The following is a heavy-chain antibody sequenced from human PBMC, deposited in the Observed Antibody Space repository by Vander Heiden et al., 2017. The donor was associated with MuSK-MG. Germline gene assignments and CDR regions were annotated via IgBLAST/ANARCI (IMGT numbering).Heavy chain of an antibody. J-gene: IGHJ5*02. CDR2: IDASGIT. V-gene: IGHV4-4*07. CDR3: ARSGDPSTGATRNWFDP. CDR1: GGSISGYY. Sequence: QVQLQESGPGLVKPSEPLSLICTVSGGSISGYYWTWIRQPAGKGLEWIGRIDASGITSYNPSLKSRVTVSIDTSKNQFSLRLSSVTAADTAVYYCARSGDPSTGATRNWFDPWGQGILVTVSS. D-gene: IGHD1-1*01.